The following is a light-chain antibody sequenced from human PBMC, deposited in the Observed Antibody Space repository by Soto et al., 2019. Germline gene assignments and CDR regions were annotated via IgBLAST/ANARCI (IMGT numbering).Light chain of an antibody. CDR3: CSYEGNNVV. CDR1: SSDIGGYNS. CDR2: EVT. V-gene: IGLV2-8*01. Sequence: QSALTQPPSASGSPGQSVTISCTGTSSDIGGYNSVSWYQQHPGKAPKLVIYEVTKRPSGVPDRFSGSKSGNTASLTVSGLQADDEADYYCCSYEGNNVVFGGGTKLTVL. J-gene: IGLJ2*01.